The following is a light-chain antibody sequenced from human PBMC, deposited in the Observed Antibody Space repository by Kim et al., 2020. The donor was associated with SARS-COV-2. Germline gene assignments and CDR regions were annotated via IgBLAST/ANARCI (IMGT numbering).Light chain of an antibody. V-gene: IGLV3-19*01. J-gene: IGLJ2*01. Sequence: SSELTQDPDVYVALGQTVRITCQGDSLRSYYASWYQQKPGQAPVLVIYGKNNRPSGIPDRFSGSSSGNTASLTITGAQAEDEADYYCNSRDSSGNHVVFGVVTRLTVL. CDR1: SLRSYY. CDR3: NSRDSSGNHVV. CDR2: GKN.